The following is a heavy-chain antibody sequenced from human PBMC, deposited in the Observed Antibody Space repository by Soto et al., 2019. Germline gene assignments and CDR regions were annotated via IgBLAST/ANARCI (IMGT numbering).Heavy chain of an antibody. CDR1: GYTSPNFG. CDR2: ISAYDGNT. CDR3: GRDAERLSAVNVDY. V-gene: IGHV1-18*01. D-gene: IGHD6-19*01. J-gene: IGHJ4*02. Sequence: IQLMQSETEVKQPGASVKVSCKTSGYTSPNFGISWVRLAPGQGLEWMGWISAYDGNTNYAQKFQGRVTLTTETSPTSVYRELRSLPSDDWAVYYCGRDAERLSAVNVDYWGQGTLVTVS.